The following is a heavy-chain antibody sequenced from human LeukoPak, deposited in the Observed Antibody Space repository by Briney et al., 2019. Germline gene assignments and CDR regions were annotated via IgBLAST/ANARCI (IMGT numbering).Heavy chain of an antibody. V-gene: IGHV3-23*01. J-gene: IGHJ4*02. CDR2: ISSNGGST. CDR1: GFTFGGYA. D-gene: IGHD6-6*01. Sequence: GGSLRLSCVASGFTFGGYAMHWVRQAPGKGLEWVSGISSNGGSTNYADSVKGRFTISRDNSKNTLYLQMKTLRAEDTAVYYCAKDEYSTSPVTFDYWGQGTLVTVSS. CDR3: AKDEYSTSPVTFDY.